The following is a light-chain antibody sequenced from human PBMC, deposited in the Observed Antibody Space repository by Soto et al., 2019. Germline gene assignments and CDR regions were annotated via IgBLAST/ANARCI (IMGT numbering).Light chain of an antibody. Sequence: DIQMTQSPSSLSASVGDRVTITCRASQSISSYLNWYQQKPGKAPKLLIYTASTLQSGVPSRLSGSGSLTDFTLTISSLQPEDFATYYCQQSYSTPLTFCGGTKVEIK. V-gene: IGKV1-39*01. CDR1: QSISSY. CDR2: TAS. J-gene: IGKJ4*01. CDR3: QQSYSTPLT.